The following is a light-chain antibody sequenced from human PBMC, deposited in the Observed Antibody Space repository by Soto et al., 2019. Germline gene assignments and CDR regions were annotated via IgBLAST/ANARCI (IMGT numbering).Light chain of an antibody. J-gene: IGKJ3*01. CDR2: AAS. Sequence: EIVLTQSPGTLSLSPGERATLSCRASQTVSSSYLAWYQQKPGQAPRLLIYAASSRATGIPDRFSGGGSGTYFTLTISRLEPEDFAVYYCQQYGTSFTFGPGTKVDIK. V-gene: IGKV3-20*01. CDR1: QTVSSSY. CDR3: QQYGTSFT.